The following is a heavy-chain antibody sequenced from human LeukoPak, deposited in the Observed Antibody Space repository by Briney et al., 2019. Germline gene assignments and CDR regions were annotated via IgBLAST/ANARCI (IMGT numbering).Heavy chain of an antibody. Sequence: GGSLRLSCAASEFTFSNYAMTWVRQAPGKGLEWVSSITGSGVSTFFADSARGRFTISRDNSKNTLYLQMDSLRAEDTALYYCAKDLRGASCFWGQGTLVTVSS. CDR3: AKDLRGASCF. CDR1: EFTFSNYA. J-gene: IGHJ4*02. D-gene: IGHD2-2*01. CDR2: ITGSGVST. V-gene: IGHV3-23*01.